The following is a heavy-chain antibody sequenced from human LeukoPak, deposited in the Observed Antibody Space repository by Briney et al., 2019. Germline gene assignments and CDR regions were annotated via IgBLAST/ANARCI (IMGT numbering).Heavy chain of an antibody. Sequence: ASVKVSCKASGYSFTTYGITWVRQAPGQGLEWMGWISAFNGNTNYAQKLQGRVTMTTDTSTSTAYMELRSLRSDDAAVYYCARDFCSSSSCYFDSWGQGTLVTVSS. CDR2: ISAFNGNT. CDR1: GYSFTTYG. V-gene: IGHV1-18*01. D-gene: IGHD2-2*01. J-gene: IGHJ4*02. CDR3: ARDFCSSSSCYFDS.